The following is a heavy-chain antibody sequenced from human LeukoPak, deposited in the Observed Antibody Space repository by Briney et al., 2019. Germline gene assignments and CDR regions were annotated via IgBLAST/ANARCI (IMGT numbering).Heavy chain of an antibody. CDR2: IYYSGST. CDR3: ARTHFDSLGWFDP. V-gene: IGHV4-59*01. CDR1: GGSISSYY. J-gene: IGHJ5*02. D-gene: IGHD3-9*01. Sequence: SETLSLTCTVSGGSISSYYWSWIRQPPGKGLERIGYIYYSGSTNYNPSLKSRVTISVDTSKNQFSLKLSSVTAADTALYFCARTHFDSLGWFDPWGQGIQVIVSS.